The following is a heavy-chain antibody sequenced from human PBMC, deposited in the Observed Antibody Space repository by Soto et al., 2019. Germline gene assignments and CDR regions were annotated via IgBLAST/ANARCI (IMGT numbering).Heavy chain of an antibody. CDR2: MNPNSGNT. Sequence: ASVKVSCKASGYTFTSYDINWVRQATGQGLEWMGWMNPNSGNTGYAQKFQGRVTMTRNTSISTAYMELSSLRSEDTAVYYCARMGGYSGYDSYYYYYYGMDAWGQGTTVTVSS. CDR3: ARMGGYSGYDSYYYYYYGMDA. CDR1: GYTFTSYD. V-gene: IGHV1-8*01. J-gene: IGHJ6*02. D-gene: IGHD5-12*01.